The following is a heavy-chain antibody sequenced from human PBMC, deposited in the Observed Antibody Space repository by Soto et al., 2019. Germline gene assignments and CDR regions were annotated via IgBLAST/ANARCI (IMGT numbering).Heavy chain of an antibody. V-gene: IGHV1-69*13. Sequence: GAAVKVSCKASGGTFSSYAISWVRQAPGQGLEWMGGIIPIFGTANYAQKFQGRVTITADESTSTAYMELSSLRSEDTAVYYCARGDRPSSGWQNWFDPWGQGTLVTVSS. CDR1: GGTFSSYA. D-gene: IGHD6-19*01. J-gene: IGHJ5*02. CDR2: IIPIFGTA. CDR3: ARGDRPSSGWQNWFDP.